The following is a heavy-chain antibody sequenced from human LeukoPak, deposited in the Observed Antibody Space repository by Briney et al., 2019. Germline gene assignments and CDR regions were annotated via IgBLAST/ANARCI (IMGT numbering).Heavy chain of an antibody. V-gene: IGHV1-69*13. D-gene: IGHD3-9*01. CDR1: GGTFSSYA. CDR2: IIPIFGTA. CDR3: ARQGDYEILTGTPIDY. Sequence: GASVKVSCKASGGTFSSYAISWVRQAPGQGLEWMGGIIPIFGTANYAQKFQGRVTITADESTSTAYMELSSLRSEDTAVYYCARQGDYEILTGTPIDYWGQGTLVTVSS. J-gene: IGHJ4*02.